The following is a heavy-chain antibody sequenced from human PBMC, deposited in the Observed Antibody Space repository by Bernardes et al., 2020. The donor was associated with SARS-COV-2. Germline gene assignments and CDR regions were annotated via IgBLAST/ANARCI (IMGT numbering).Heavy chain of an antibody. CDR3: ARTAKTHWYDGSGQPVETFDI. D-gene: IGHD3-22*01. Sequence: SETLSLTCTVSGASISSGDYYWSWIRQPPGRGLESIGYMYYSGSTYYNPSLKSRVTISLDTSKNQFSLRLSSVTAADTAVYYCARTAKTHWYDGSGQPVETFDIWGQGTMVTVSS. CDR1: GASISSGDYY. CDR2: MYYSGST. J-gene: IGHJ3*02. V-gene: IGHV4-30-4*01.